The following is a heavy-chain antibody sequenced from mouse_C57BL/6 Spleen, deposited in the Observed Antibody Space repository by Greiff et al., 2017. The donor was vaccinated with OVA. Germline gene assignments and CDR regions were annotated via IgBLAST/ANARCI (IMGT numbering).Heavy chain of an antibody. Sequence: VQLQQSGAELARPGASVKLSCKASGYTFTSYGISWVMQRTGQGLEWIGEIYPRSGNTYYNEKFKGKATLTADKSSSTAYMELRSLTSEDSAVDFCARPSNYPAWFAYWGQGTLVTVSA. CDR2: IYPRSGNT. V-gene: IGHV1-81*01. CDR1: GYTFTSYG. D-gene: IGHD2-5*01. J-gene: IGHJ3*01. CDR3: ARPSNYPAWFAY.